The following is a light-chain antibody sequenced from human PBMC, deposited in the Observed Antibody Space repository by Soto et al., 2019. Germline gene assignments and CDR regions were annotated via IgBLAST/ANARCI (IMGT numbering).Light chain of an antibody. CDR2: AAS. CDR1: QGISSW. Sequence: DIQMTQSPSSVSASVGDRVTITCRASQGISSWLAWYQQKPGKAPKLLIYAASSLQSGVPSRFSCSGSGTVFTMTVARLHPEDHTTYYCPQTHRFPLTFGGGAMLEI. CDR3: PQTHRFPLT. J-gene: IGKJ4*01. V-gene: IGKV1-12*01.